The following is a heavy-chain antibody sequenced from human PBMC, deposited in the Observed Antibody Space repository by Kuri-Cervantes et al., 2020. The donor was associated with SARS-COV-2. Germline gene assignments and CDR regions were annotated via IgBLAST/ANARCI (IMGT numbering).Heavy chain of an antibody. CDR3: ARGGRIAAAGRGVVFFDY. Sequence: SETLSLTCVVYGGSFSVYYWNWIRQPPGKGQDWIGEINHGGSNNYNPSLKSRVTISVDTSKNQFSLKLSSVTAADTAVYYCARGGRIAAAGRGVVFFDYWGQGTLVTVSS. V-gene: IGHV4-34*01. J-gene: IGHJ4*02. CDR2: INHGGSN. D-gene: IGHD6-13*01. CDR1: GGSFSVYY.